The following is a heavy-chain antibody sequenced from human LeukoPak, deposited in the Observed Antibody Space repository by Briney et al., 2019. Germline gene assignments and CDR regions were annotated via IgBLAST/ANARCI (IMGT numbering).Heavy chain of an antibody. CDR2: ISGSGGST. D-gene: IGHD4-17*01. CDR1: GFTFSSYS. V-gene: IGHV3-23*01. J-gene: IGHJ4*02. CDR3: AKEGPDYGDPPVFDY. Sequence: PGGSLRLSCAASGFTFSSYSMNWVRQAPGKGLEWVSAISGSGGSTYYADSVKGRFTISRDNSKNTLYLQMNSLRAEDTAVYYCAKEGPDYGDPPVFDYWGQGTLVTVSS.